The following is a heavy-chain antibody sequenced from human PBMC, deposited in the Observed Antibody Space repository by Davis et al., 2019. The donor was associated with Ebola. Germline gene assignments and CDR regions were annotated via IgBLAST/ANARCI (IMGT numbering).Heavy chain of an antibody. CDR1: GFTFSSNG. D-gene: IGHD3-22*01. Sequence: SLKISCAASGFTFSSNGMHWVRQAPGKGLEWVAVIWYDGSNKYYADSVKGRFTISRDNSQITLYLQMNSLRAEDTAVYYCAKDLFYYDGSGYQPYCDDRSQGTLVTVSS. CDR2: IWYDGSNK. CDR3: AKDLFYYDGSGYQPYCDD. V-gene: IGHV3-33*06. J-gene: IGHJ4*02.